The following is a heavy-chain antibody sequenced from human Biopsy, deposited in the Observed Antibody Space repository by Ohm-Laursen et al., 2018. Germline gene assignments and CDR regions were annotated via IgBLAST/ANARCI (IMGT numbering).Heavy chain of an antibody. Sequence: SLRLSCSASGFTFSSYCMHWVRQAPGKGLEWVAAIWYDGSNKNYADSVKGRFTISRDNSKNTLYLQMNSLGGEDTAVYYCAKCMTGGSNYYFHLCGQGTLVTVSS. CDR3: AKCMTGGSNYYFHL. V-gene: IGHV3-33*06. J-gene: IGHJ4*02. CDR1: GFTFSSYC. D-gene: IGHD2-8*01. CDR2: IWYDGSNK.